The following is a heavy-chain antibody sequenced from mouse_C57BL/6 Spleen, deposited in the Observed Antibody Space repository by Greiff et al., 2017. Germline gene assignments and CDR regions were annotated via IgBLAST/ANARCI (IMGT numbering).Heavy chain of an antibody. CDR1: GYTFTSYW. Sequence: VQLQQPGAELVKPGASVKVSCKASGYTFTSYWMHWVKQRPGQGLEWIGRIHPSDSDTNYNQKFKGKATLTVDKSSSTAYMPLSSLPSEDSAVYYCAIRGPRRYYVDYWGQGTTLTVSS. CDR3: AIRGPRRYYVDY. J-gene: IGHJ2*01. CDR2: IHPSDSDT. D-gene: IGHD3-3*01. V-gene: IGHV1-74*01.